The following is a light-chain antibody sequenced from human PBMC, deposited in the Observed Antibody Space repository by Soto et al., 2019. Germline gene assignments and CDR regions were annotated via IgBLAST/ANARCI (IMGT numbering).Light chain of an antibody. V-gene: IGLV2-14*01. CDR3: SSHTTSSTLV. J-gene: IGLJ3*02. CDR1: SSDVGAYNY. CDR2: EVS. Sequence: QSVLTQPASVSGSPGQSISISCSGSSSDVGAYNYVSWYQQVPGKAPKLMISEVSNRPSGVSNRFSGSKSGNTASPTISGLQAEDEADYYCSSHTTSSTLVFGGGTQLTVL.